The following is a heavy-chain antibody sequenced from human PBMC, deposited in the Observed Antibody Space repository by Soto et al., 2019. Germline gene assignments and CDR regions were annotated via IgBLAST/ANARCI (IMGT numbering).Heavy chain of an antibody. Sequence: VKVSCKASGYSFTSYGISWVRQAPGQGLDWMGWITTYNGNTKYAQDLQGRVTMTTDTSTSTAYMELRSLRSDDTAVYYCARFSGGVYNTYYFYYGMDVWGQGTTVTVSS. CDR2: ITTYNGNT. CDR3: ARFSGGVYNTYYFYYGMDV. V-gene: IGHV1-18*04. D-gene: IGHD2-15*01. J-gene: IGHJ6*02. CDR1: GYSFTSYG.